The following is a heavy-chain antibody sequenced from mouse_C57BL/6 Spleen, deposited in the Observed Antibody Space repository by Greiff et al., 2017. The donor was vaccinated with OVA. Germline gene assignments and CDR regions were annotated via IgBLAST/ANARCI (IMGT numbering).Heavy chain of an antibody. CDR3: ARRSVLGYYAMDY. J-gene: IGHJ4*01. CDR2: IDPSDSYT. CDR1: GYTFTSYW. V-gene: IGHV1-69*01. D-gene: IGHD4-1*01. Sequence: QVQLKQPGAELVMPGASVKLSCKASGYTFTSYWMHWVKQRPGQGLEWIGEIDPSDSYTNYNQKFKGKSTLTVDKSSSTAYMQLSSLTSEDSAVYYCARRSVLGYYAMDYWGQGTSVTVSS.